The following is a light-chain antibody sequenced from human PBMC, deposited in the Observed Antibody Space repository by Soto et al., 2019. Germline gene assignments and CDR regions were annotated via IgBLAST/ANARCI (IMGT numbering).Light chain of an antibody. CDR2: DAS. J-gene: IGKJ1*01. Sequence: IVLTQSPATLSLYQGERATLSCRASQSVSSYLAWYQQKPGQAPRLLIYDASNRATGIPARFSGSGSGTDFTLTISSLEPEDFAVYYCQQRSNWPRTFGQGTNVDI. CDR1: QSVSSY. V-gene: IGKV3-11*01. CDR3: QQRSNWPRT.